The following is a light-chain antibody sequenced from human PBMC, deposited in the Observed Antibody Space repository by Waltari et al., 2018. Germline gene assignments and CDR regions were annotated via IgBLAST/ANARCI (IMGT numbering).Light chain of an antibody. CDR2: EAS. V-gene: IGKV3-20*01. CDR1: QSIGKY. Sequence: ELLLTQSPGTLSLSQGERATLSCRASQSIGKYLVWYQQKPGQAPRLLMYEASRRATGIPDRFSGSGSGTDFSLTISRLEPEDFAVYYCQNHERLPATFGQGTKVEIK. J-gene: IGKJ1*01. CDR3: QNHERLPAT.